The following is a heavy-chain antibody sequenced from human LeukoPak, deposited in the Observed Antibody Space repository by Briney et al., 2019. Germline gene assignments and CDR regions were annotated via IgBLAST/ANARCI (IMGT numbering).Heavy chain of an antibody. D-gene: IGHD3-16*01. CDR1: GFTVSSNY. CDR2: IYSGGST. CDR3: ARGGSPYYFDY. V-gene: IGHV3-53*04. Sequence: GGSLRLSCAASGFTVSSNYMSWVRQAPGKGLEWVSVIYSGGSTYYADSVKGRFTISRHNSKSTLYLQMNSLRAEDTAVYYCARGGSPYYFDYWGQGTLVTVSS. J-gene: IGHJ4*02.